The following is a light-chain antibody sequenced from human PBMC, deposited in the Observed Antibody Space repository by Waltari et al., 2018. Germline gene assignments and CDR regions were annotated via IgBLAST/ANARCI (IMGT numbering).Light chain of an antibody. CDR3: QQYNNWPPYT. CDR1: QIVSSNY. CDR2: GAS. J-gene: IGKJ2*01. V-gene: IGKV3-20*01. Sequence: EIVLTQSPGTLSLSPGERATLSCRASQIVSSNYLAWYQQKPGQAPRLLIYGASSRATGIPDRFSGSGSGTDFTLTISRLEPEDFAVYYCQQYNNWPPYTFGQGTKLEIK.